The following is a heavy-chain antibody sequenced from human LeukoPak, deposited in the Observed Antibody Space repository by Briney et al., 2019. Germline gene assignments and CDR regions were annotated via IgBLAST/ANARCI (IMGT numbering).Heavy chain of an antibody. V-gene: IGHV1-69*05. D-gene: IGHD2-2*01. CDR1: GGTFISYA. J-gene: IGHJ3*02. Sequence: GASVKVSCKASGGTFISYAISWVRQAPGQGLEWRGGIIPIFGTANYAQKFQGRGTITTDESTSTASMELSSLRSEDTPVYYCAGPSVVPAAINAFDIWGQGTMVTVSS. CDR3: AGPSVVPAAINAFDI. CDR2: IIPIFGTA.